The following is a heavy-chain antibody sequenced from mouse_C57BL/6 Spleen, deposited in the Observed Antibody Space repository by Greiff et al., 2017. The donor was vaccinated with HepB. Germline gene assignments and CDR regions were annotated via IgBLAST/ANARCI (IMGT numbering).Heavy chain of an antibody. CDR3: ARNNYGRNYAMDY. V-gene: IGHV1-50*01. D-gene: IGHD1-1*01. Sequence: VQLQQSGAELVKPGASVKLSCKASGYTFTSYWMQWVKQRPGQGLEWIGEIDPSDSYTNYNQKFKGKATLTVDTSSSTAYMQLISLTYRDSAVYYCARNNYGRNYAMDYWGQGTSVTVSS. CDR1: GYTFTSYW. J-gene: IGHJ4*01. CDR2: IDPSDSYT.